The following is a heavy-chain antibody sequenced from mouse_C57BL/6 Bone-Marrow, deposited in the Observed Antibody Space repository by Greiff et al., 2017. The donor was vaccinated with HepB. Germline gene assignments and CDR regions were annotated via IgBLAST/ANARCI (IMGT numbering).Heavy chain of an antibody. J-gene: IGHJ3*01. D-gene: IGHD3-2*02. Sequence: QVQLQQPGTELVKPGASVKLSCKASGYTFTSYWMHWVKQRPGQGLEWIGNINPSNGGTNYNEKFKSKATLTVDKSASTAYMQLSSLTSEDSAVYYCAETAQARGWFAYWGQGTLVTVSA. CDR2: INPSNGGT. V-gene: IGHV1-53*01. CDR1: GYTFTSYW. CDR3: AETAQARGWFAY.